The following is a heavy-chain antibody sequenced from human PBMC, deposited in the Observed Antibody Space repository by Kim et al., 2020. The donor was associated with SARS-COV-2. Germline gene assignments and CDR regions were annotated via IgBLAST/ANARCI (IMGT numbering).Heavy chain of an antibody. CDR3: ATLIVVVPAATDAFDI. V-gene: IGHV3-30*07. D-gene: IGHD2-2*01. J-gene: IGHJ3*02. Sequence: SVKGRFTISRDNSKNTLYLQMNSLRAEDTAVYYCATLIVVVPAATDAFDIWGQGTMVTVSS.